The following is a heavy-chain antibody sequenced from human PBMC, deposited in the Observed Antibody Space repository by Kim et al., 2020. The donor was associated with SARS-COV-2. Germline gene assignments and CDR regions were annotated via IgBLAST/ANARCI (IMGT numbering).Heavy chain of an antibody. Sequence: GGSLRLSCAASGFTFSSYWMHWVRQAPGKGLVWVSLINSDGGTTSYADSVKGRFTISRDNAKSTLYLQMNSLSAEDTAVYYCASRRYTGTYYYFDYWVQGSLVTVSS. CDR2: INSDGGTT. CDR1: GFTFSSYW. J-gene: IGHJ4*02. D-gene: IGHD1-26*01. CDR3: ASRRYTGTYYYFDY. V-gene: IGHV3-74*01.